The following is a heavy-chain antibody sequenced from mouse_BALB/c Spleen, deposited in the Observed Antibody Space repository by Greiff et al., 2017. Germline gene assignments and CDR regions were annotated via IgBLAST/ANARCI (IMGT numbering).Heavy chain of an antibody. V-gene: IGHV5-6-3*01. J-gene: IGHJ4*01. Sequence: EVLGVESGGGLVQPGGSLKLSCAASGFTFSSYGMSWVRQTPDKRLELVATINSNGGSTYYPDSVKGRFTISRDNAKNTLYLQMSSLKSEDTAMYYCARDRTYDCYSYYAMDYWGQGTSVTVSS. CDR2: INSNGGST. D-gene: IGHD2-3*01. CDR3: ARDRTYDCYSYYAMDY. CDR1: GFTFSSYG.